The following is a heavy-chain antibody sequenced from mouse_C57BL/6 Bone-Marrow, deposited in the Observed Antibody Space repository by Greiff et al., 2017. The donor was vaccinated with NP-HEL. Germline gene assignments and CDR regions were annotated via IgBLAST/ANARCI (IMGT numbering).Heavy chain of an antibody. CDR1: GYTFTSYG. V-gene: IGHV1-81*01. D-gene: IGHD1-3*01. J-gene: IGHJ4*01. CDR3: GSHDNYVSNAMDY. Sequence: VQLQQSGAELARPGASVKLSCKASGYTFTSYGISWVKQRTGQGLEWIGEIYPRSGNIYYTEKFKGKVTLSGDNAYSTPYMDLRSLTSEDSAVYIWGSHDNYVSNAMDYWDQGTSVTVSS. CDR2: IYPRSGNI.